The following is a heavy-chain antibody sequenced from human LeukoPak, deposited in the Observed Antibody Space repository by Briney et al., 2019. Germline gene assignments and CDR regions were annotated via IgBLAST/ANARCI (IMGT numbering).Heavy chain of an antibody. Sequence: ASVKVSCKASSYTFTSYGISWVRQAPGQGLEWMGWISAYNGNTNYAQKLQGRVTMTTDTSTSTAYMELRSLRSDDTAVYYCARVGDIVVASGGWWFDPWGQGTLATVSS. CDR2: ISAYNGNT. J-gene: IGHJ5*02. CDR1: SYTFTSYG. CDR3: ARVGDIVVASGGWWFDP. V-gene: IGHV1-18*01. D-gene: IGHD2-15*01.